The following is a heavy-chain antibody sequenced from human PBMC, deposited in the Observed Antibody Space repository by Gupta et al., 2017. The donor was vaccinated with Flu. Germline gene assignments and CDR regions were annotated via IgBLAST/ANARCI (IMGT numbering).Heavy chain of an antibody. D-gene: IGHD2-2*02. CDR1: GFTFSSYG. CDR3: AGSNCSSTSCYTWYYDFWSGYHGNWFDP. V-gene: IGHV3-33*01. J-gene: IGHJ5*02. Sequence: QVQLVESGGGVVQPGRSLRLSCAASGFTFSSYGMHWVRQAPGKGLEWVAVIWYDGSNKYYADSVKGRFTISRDNSKNTLYLQMNSLRAEDTAVYYCAGSNCSSTSCYTWYYDFWSGYHGNWFDPWGQGTLVTVSS. CDR2: IWYDGSNK.